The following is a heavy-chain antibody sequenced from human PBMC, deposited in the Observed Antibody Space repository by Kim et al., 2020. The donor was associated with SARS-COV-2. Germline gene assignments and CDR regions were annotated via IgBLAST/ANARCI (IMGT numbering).Heavy chain of an antibody. D-gene: IGHD3-10*01. J-gene: IGHJ4*02. Sequence: SETLSLTCAVSGGSISSSNWWSWVRQPPGKGLEWIGEIYHSGSTNYNPSLKSRVTISVDKSKNQFSLKLSSVTAADTAVYYCAHNLGYYYGSGSDGRHRANDYWGQGTLVTVSS. CDR1: GGSISSSNW. CDR2: IYHSGST. V-gene: IGHV4-4*02. CDR3: AHNLGYYYGSGSDGRHRANDY.